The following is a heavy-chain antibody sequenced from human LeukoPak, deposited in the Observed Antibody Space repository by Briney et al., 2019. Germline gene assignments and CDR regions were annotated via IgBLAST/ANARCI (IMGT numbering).Heavy chain of an antibody. CDR1: GYSISSGSY. Sequence: SETLSLTCAVSGYSISSGSYWGWIRQPPGKGLEWIGSIYHSGSTYYNPSLKSRVTISVDTSKNKFSLKLSSVTAADTAVYYCARGELVLRFLEWFTPFDPWGQGTLVTVSS. D-gene: IGHD3-3*01. CDR2: IYHSGST. J-gene: IGHJ5*02. CDR3: ARGELVLRFLEWFTPFDP. V-gene: IGHV4-38-2*01.